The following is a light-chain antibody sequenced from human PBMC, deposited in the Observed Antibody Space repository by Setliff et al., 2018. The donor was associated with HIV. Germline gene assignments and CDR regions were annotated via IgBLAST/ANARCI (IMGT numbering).Light chain of an antibody. CDR2: EVS. CDR3: CSYAGSSPYV. V-gene: IGLV2-23*02. CDR1: SSDVGGYNL. Sequence: QSALAQPASVSGFPGQSITISCTGASSDVGGYNLVSWYQQHPGKAPKFMIYEVSKRPSGVSNRFSGSKSGNTASLTISGLQAEDEADYYCCSYAGSSPYVFGTGTKVTVL. J-gene: IGLJ1*01.